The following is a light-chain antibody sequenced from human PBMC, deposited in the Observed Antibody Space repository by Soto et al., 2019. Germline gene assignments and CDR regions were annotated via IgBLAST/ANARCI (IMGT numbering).Light chain of an antibody. CDR2: EVV. V-gene: IGLV2-8*01. J-gene: IGLJ2*01. CDR1: SSDVGGYNY. Sequence: QSALTQPPSASGSAGQSVTISCTGTSSDVGGYNYVSWYQQHPGAAPKLMIYEVVKRPSGVPDRFSGSKSGNTASLTVSGLQAEDESDYYCSSYGGDNNVVFGGGTKVTVL. CDR3: SSYGGDNNVV.